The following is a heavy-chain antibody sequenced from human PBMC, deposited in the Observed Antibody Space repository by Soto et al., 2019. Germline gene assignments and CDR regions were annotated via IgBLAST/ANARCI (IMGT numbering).Heavy chain of an antibody. CDR2: IWYDGTNK. J-gene: IGHJ3*02. CDR3: AKGGYCSGGSCYSGDAFDI. D-gene: IGHD2-15*01. CDR1: GFTFNSYG. V-gene: IGHV3-30*02. Sequence: PGGSLRLSCAASGFTFNSYGMHWVRQAPGKGLEWVAVIWYDGTNKYYADSVKGRFTISRDNSNNTLYLQMNSLRAEDTAVYYCAKGGYCSGGSCYSGDAFDIWGQGTMVNVSS.